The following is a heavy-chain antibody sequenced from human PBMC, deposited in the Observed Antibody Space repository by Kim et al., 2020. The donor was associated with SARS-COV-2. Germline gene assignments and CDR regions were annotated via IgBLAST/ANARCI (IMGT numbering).Heavy chain of an antibody. CDR3: ATYVGDYDGSESYTLNYYGMEV. CDR2: IYYSGST. Sequence: SETLSLTCTVSGGSIRSSSYYWGWIRQPPGKGLEWIGSIYYSGSTYYNPSLKSRVTISVDTSKNQFSLKLSSLTAADTAVYYCATYVGDYDGSESYTLNYYGMEVWGQGTTLTVSA. D-gene: IGHD3-10*01. CDR1: GGSIRSSSYY. J-gene: IGHJ6*01. V-gene: IGHV4-39*01.